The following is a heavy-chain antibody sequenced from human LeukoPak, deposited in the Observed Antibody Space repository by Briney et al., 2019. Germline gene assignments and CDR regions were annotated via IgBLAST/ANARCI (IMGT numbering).Heavy chain of an antibody. CDR1: GFTFSKYA. J-gene: IGHJ3*02. D-gene: IGHD3-3*01. CDR3: AKEMGSFTRFGVDIGADEASDI. CDR2: VRYDGTIT. Sequence: PGGSLRLSCAASGFTFSKYAMNWVRQAPGKGLDWVAFVRYDGTITYYAESVRGRFTIARDNSKNTLYLHMNSLRPEDSAVYYCAKEMGSFTRFGVDIGADEASDIWGQGTMVTVSS. V-gene: IGHV3-30*02.